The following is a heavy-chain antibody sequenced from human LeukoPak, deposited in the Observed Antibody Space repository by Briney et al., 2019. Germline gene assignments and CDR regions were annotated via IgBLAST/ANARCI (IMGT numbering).Heavy chain of an antibody. CDR3: ARDQEWEGAFDI. D-gene: IGHD1-26*01. V-gene: IGHV4-39*07. J-gene: IGHJ3*02. CDR1: GGSISSSGYY. CDR2: IYYSGST. Sequence: SETLSLTCTVSGGSISSSGYYWGWIRQPPGKGLEWIASIYYSGSTYYNPSLKSRVTISVDTSKNQFSLKLSSVTAADTAVYYCARDQEWEGAFDIWGQGTMVTVSS.